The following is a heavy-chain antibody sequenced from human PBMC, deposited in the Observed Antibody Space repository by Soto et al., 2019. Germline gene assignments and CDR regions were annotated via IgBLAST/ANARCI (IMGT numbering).Heavy chain of an antibody. Sequence: QVQLVESGGGVVQPGRSLRLSCAASKFTFSDYAMHWVRQAPGKGLEWVALISFDGSNNYYADSLKGRFTISSDNSNNTLFLQMNSLRAEHTAVYYCARDPGKGYSSGGYCYAPDDWGQGTLVTVSS. D-gene: IGHD2-15*01. CDR2: ISFDGSNN. J-gene: IGHJ4*02. CDR3: ARDPGKGYSSGGYCYAPDD. CDR1: KFTFSDYA. V-gene: IGHV3-30-3*01.